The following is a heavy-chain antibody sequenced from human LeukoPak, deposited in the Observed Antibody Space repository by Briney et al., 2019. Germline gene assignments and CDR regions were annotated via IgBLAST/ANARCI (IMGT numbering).Heavy chain of an antibody. V-gene: IGHV1-2*02. CDR3: ARDWSKYFDY. CDR1: GYTFTGYY. J-gene: IGHJ4*02. CDR2: INPNSGGT. Sequence: ASVKVSCKASGYTFTGYYMHWVRQAPGQGLEWMGWINPNSGGTQYAQKFQGRVTMTRDTSISTAYMELSRLRSDDTAVYYCARDWSKYFDYWGQGALVTVPS.